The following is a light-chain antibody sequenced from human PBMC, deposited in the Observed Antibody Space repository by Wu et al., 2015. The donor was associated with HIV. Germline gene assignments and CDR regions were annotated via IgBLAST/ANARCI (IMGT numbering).Light chain of an antibody. V-gene: IGKV3-20*01. J-gene: IGKJ5*01. CDR2: DVS. CDR1: ESITRTY. CDR3: QQYGTSPIT. Sequence: EIVLTQSPGTLSLSPGESATLSCRASESITRTYLAWYQQRPGQAPRLLMYDVSRRATDIPDRFSGSGSGTDFNLIISRLEPEDFAVYYCQQYGTSPITFGQGTRLENK.